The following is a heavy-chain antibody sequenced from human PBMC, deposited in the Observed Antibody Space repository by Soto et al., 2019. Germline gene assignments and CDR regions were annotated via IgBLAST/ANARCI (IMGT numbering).Heavy chain of an antibody. CDR1: GFTFSAYP. Sequence: PGGSLRLSCAASGFTFSAYPMHWVRQAPGKGLEWMAVMSYDGGNKYYADSVKGRFTISRDNSKNTLYLQLNSLRTEDTAVYYCARGKSWDLLTPLDYWGQGTLVTVSS. V-gene: IGHV3-30-3*01. CDR3: ARGKSWDLLTPLDY. D-gene: IGHD1-26*01. CDR2: MSYDGGNK. J-gene: IGHJ4*02.